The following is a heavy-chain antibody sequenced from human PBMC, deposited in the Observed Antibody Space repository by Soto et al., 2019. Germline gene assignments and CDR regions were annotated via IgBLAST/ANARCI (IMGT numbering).Heavy chain of an antibody. Sequence: QVQLVQSGAEVKKPGSSVKVSCKASGGTFSSYAISWVRQAPGQGLEWMGGIIPIFGTANYAQKFQGRVTITADESTSTAYMELSSLRSEDTAVYYCARDRGWSGGSCYSGYYYGMDVWGQGTTVTVSS. CDR1: GGTFSSYA. D-gene: IGHD2-15*01. J-gene: IGHJ6*02. CDR3: ARDRGWSGGSCYSGYYYGMDV. CDR2: IIPIFGTA. V-gene: IGHV1-69*01.